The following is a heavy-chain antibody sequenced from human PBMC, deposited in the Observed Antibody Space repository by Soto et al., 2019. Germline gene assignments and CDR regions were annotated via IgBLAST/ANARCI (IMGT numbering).Heavy chain of an antibody. D-gene: IGHD3-22*01. CDR2: IKNKIEVGTT. V-gene: IGHV3-15*01. Sequence: PWGSLRLSCSASGFTLSNAWVSWVLQAPGNGLEWVGRIKNKIEVGTTDYAVPVTGRFTISRDNSKNTLYLQMNSLRAEDTAVYYCAKDRYYYDSSGYYLDYWGQGTLVNVSS. CDR3: AKDRYYYDSSGYYLDY. J-gene: IGHJ4*02. CDR1: GFTLSNAW.